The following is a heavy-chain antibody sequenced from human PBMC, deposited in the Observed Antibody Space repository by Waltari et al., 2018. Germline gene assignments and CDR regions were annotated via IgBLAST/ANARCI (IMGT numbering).Heavy chain of an antibody. D-gene: IGHD1-26*01. CDR2: FDPEDGET. J-gene: IGHJ4*02. CDR3: ATAVIVNGSYKTFVDY. V-gene: IGHV1-24*01. Sequence: SVKVSCKVSGYTLTELSMHWVRQAPGKGLEWMGGFDPEDGETIYAQKFQGRVTMTEDTSTDTAYMELSSLRSEDTAVYYCATAVIVNGSYKTFVDYWGQGTLVTVSS. CDR1: GYTLTELS.